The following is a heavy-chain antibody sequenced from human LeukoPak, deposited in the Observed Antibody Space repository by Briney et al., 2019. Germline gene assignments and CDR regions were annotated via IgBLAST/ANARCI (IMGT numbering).Heavy chain of an antibody. Sequence: PGGSLRLSCAASGFTFDDYAMHWVRQAPGKGLEWVSLISWDGGSTYYADSVKGRFTISRDNSKNSLYLQMNSLRAEDTAVYYCARDSSGYDHYYYMDVWGKGTTVTISS. CDR1: GFTFDDYA. J-gene: IGHJ6*03. V-gene: IGHV3-43D*03. CDR2: ISWDGGST. D-gene: IGHD2-15*01. CDR3: ARDSSGYDHYYYMDV.